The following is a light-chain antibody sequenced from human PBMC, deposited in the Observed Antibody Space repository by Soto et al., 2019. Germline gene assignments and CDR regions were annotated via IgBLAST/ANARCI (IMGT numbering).Light chain of an antibody. Sequence: TVMTQSPDTLSLSPWERATLSCRASQSVSDNLAWYQQRPGQGPRLLIYGASTRATGIPARFSGSGSGTEFTLTISSLQSEDFAVYYCQQYKNWPHTFGQGTKVDIK. V-gene: IGKV3-15*01. CDR3: QQYKNWPHT. CDR1: QSVSDN. J-gene: IGKJ1*01. CDR2: GAS.